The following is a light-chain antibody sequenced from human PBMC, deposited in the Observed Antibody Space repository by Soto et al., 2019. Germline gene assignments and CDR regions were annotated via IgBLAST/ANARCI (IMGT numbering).Light chain of an antibody. CDR2: AVT. V-gene: IGLV2-14*01. J-gene: IGLJ1*01. CDR1: SSDVGGYNY. CDR3: SSFTSAYTVV. Sequence: QSVLTQPASVSGSPGQSITISCTGTSSDVGGYNYVSWYQQHPGKAPKLMIYAVTDRPSGVSSRFSGSKSGNTASLTISGLQAEDEADYYCSSFTSAYTVVFGTGTKVTVL.